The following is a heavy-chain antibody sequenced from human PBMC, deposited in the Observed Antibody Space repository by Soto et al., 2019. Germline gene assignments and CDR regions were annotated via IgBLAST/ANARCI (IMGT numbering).Heavy chain of an antibody. CDR1: GGSFSGYY. V-gene: IGHV4-34*01. D-gene: IGHD6-6*01. CDR3: ARGGEHSSSYYFDY. J-gene: IGHJ4*02. Sequence: SETLSLTCAVYGGSFSGYYWSWIRQPPGKGLEWIGEINHSGSTNYNPSLKSRVTISVDTSKNQFSLKLSSVTAADTAVYYCARGGEHSSSYYFDYWGQGTLVTVSS. CDR2: INHSGST.